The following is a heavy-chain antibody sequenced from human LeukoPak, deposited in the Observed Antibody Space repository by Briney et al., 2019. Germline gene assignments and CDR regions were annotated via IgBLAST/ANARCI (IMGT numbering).Heavy chain of an antibody. D-gene: IGHD6-13*01. V-gene: IGHV3-74*01. J-gene: IGHJ4*02. Sequence: PGGSLSLSCAASGFTFSSYWMHWLRQAPGKGLVWVSHINTDGRSTGHADSVKGRFTISRDNAKNTLYLQMNSLRAEDTAVYYCARPSAAGTYFDYWGQGTLVTVSS. CDR1: GFTFSSYW. CDR3: ARPSAAGTYFDY. CDR2: INTDGRST.